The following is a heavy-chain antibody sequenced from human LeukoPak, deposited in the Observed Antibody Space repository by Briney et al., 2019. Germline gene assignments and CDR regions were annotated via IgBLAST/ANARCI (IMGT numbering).Heavy chain of an antibody. Sequence: ASVKVSCKVSGYTLTELSMHWVRQAPGKGLEWMEGFDPEDGETIYAQKFQGRVTMTEDTSTDTAYMELSSLRSEDTAVYYCATDWIRRDGQVDYWGQGTPVTVSS. CDR1: GYTLTELS. D-gene: IGHD5-24*01. CDR2: FDPEDGET. J-gene: IGHJ4*02. V-gene: IGHV1-24*01. CDR3: ATDWIRRDGQVDY.